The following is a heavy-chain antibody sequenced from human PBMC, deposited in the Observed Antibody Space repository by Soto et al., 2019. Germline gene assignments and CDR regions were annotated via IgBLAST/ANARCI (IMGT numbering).Heavy chain of an antibody. D-gene: IGHD2-15*01. V-gene: IGHV3-23*01. Sequence: GGSLRLSCAASGFSFSNYVMSWVRQAPGKGLEWVSDISGSGSTPYYADSVKGRFTISRDNSKKTLNLHMNSLRAEDTAVYYCARFKGGAYGMDVWGQGTPVTVSS. J-gene: IGHJ6*02. CDR2: ISGSGSTP. CDR1: GFSFSNYV. CDR3: ARFKGGAYGMDV.